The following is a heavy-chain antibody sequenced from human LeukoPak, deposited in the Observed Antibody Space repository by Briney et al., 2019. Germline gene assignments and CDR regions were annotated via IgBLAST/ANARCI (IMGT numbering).Heavy chain of an antibody. CDR3: AREVVVTRFDY. CDR2: INTNTGNP. D-gene: IGHD3-22*01. Sequence: ASVKVSCKASGYTSTSYGISWVRQAPGQGLEWMGWINTNTGNPTYAQGFTGRFVFSLDTSVSTAYLQISSLKAEDTAVYYCAREVVVTRFDYWGQGTLVTVSS. J-gene: IGHJ4*02. CDR1: GYTSTSYG. V-gene: IGHV7-4-1*02.